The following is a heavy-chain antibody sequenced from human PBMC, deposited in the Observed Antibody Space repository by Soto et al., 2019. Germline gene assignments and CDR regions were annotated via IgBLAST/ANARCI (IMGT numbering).Heavy chain of an antibody. J-gene: IGHJ4*02. Sequence: PGETLKISCKGSGYSFTSYWSGWLRQMPGKGLEWMGIIYPGDFDTRYSPSFQGQVTISADKSISTAYLQWSSLKASDTALYYCARGDILTGYHFDYWGQGTLVTVSS. CDR3: ARGDILTGYHFDY. CDR2: IYPGDFDT. CDR1: GYSFTSYW. V-gene: IGHV5-51*01. D-gene: IGHD3-9*01.